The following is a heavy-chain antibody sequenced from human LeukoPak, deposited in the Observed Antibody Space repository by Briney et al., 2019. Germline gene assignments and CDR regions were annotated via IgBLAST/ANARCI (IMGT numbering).Heavy chain of an antibody. CDR3: AHGAMYQLDY. J-gene: IGHJ4*02. D-gene: IGHD2-2*01. CDR1: GFTFSSYE. Sequence: PGGSLRLSCAASGFTFSSYEMNWVRQAPGEGLEWVSYISSSGSTIYYADSVKGRFTISRDNAKNSLYLQMNSLRAEDTAVYYCAHGAMYQLDYWGQGTLVTVSS. V-gene: IGHV3-48*03. CDR2: ISSSGSTI.